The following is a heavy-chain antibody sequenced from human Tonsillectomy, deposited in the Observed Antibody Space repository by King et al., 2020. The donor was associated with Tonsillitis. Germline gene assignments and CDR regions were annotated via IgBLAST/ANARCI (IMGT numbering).Heavy chain of an antibody. CDR2: IYYSGST. D-gene: IGHD4-17*01. V-gene: IGHV4-59*08. CDR1: GGSISSYY. J-gene: IGHJ2*01. Sequence: VQLQESGPGLVKPSETLSLTCTVSGGSISSYYWSWIRQPPGKGLEWIGYIYYSGSTNYNPSLKSRVTISVDTSKNQFSLKLSSVTAADTAVYYCARLYGDYAYWYFDLWGRGTLVTVSS. CDR3: ARLYGDYAYWYFDL.